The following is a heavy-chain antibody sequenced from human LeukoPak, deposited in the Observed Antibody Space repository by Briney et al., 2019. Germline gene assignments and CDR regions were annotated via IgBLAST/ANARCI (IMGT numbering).Heavy chain of an antibody. CDR2: INAGGSEK. D-gene: IGHD1-1*01. J-gene: IGHJ4*02. V-gene: IGHV3-7*01. CDR3: AKTDQPGTTDY. CDR1: GFIFSSYW. Sequence: GGPLRLSCAASGFIFSSYWMSWVRQAPGKGLEWVANINAGGSEKYHVDSVKGRFTISRDNARNSLYLQMNSLRAEDTAVYYCAKTDQPGTTDYWGQGILVTVSS.